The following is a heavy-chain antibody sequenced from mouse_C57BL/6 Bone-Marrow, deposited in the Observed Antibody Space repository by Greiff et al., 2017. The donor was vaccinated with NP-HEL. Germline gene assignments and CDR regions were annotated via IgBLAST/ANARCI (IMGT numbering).Heavy chain of an antibody. D-gene: IGHD2-3*01. Sequence: VHLVESGPGLVQPSQSLSITCTVSGFSLTSYGVHWVRQPPGKGLEWLGVIWSGGSTDYNAAFISRLSISKDNSKSQVFFKMNSLQADDTAIYYCAKPMMEPAWFAYWGQGTLVTVSA. V-gene: IGHV2-4*01. CDR2: IWSGGST. CDR3: AKPMMEPAWFAY. J-gene: IGHJ3*01. CDR1: GFSLTSYG.